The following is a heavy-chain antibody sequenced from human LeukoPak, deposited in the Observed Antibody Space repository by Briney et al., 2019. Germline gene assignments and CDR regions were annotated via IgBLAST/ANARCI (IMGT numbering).Heavy chain of an antibody. D-gene: IGHD6-19*01. CDR3: ARRITSSGWYRDDY. CDR1: GDSINSYY. CDR2: IFYSGTT. J-gene: IGHJ4*02. V-gene: IGHV4-59*08. Sequence: SETLSLTCTVSGDSINSYYWSCLRQPPGKGLQWIGYIFYSGTTKYNSSFKSRVTISVDTSTNQFSLKLSSVTAADTAVYYCARRITSSGWYRDDYWGQGTLVTVSS.